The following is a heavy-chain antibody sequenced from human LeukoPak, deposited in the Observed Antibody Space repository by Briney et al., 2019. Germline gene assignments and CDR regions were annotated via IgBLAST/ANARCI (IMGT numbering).Heavy chain of an antibody. V-gene: IGHV4-38-2*02. Sequence: PSETLSLTCSVSGSSISSDYYWGWVRQPPGKGLEWIGSIKHRGRSNYNPSLKSRVTISVDTSKNQFSLQLSSVTAADTAVYYCARVVGATSIDYWGQGILVTVSS. CDR2: IKHRGRS. J-gene: IGHJ4*02. D-gene: IGHD2-15*01. CDR3: ARVVGATSIDY. CDR1: GSSISSDYY.